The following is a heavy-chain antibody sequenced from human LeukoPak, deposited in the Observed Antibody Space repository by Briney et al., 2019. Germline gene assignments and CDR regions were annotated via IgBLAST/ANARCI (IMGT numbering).Heavy chain of an antibody. CDR2: ISSSSSYI. CDR3: ARDRGMLAAAFDI. Sequence: PGGSLRLSCAASGFTFSSYSMNWVRQAPGKGLEWVSSISSSSSYIYYADSVKGRFTISRDNAKNSLYLQMNSLRAEDTAAYYCARDRGMLAAAFDIWGQGTMVTVSS. CDR1: GFTFSSYS. D-gene: IGHD6-13*01. V-gene: IGHV3-21*01. J-gene: IGHJ3*02.